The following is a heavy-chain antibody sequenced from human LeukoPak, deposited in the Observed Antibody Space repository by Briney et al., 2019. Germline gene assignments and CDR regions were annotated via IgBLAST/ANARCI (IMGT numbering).Heavy chain of an antibody. CDR1: GYTFTSYY. Sequence: GASVKVSCKASGYTFTSYYMHWVRQAPGQGLEWMGIINPSGGSTSYAQKFQGRVTMTRDTSTSTVYMELSSLRSEDTAVYYCAGGSSYGDHPYYFDYWGQGTLVTVSS. D-gene: IGHD4-17*01. J-gene: IGHJ4*02. CDR3: AGGSSYGDHPYYFDY. V-gene: IGHV1-46*01. CDR2: INPSGGST.